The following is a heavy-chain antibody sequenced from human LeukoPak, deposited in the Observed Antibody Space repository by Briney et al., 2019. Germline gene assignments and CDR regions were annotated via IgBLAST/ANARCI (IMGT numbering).Heavy chain of an antibody. V-gene: IGHV3-30*02. CDR1: GFTFSSHG. Sequence: PGGSLRLSCAASGFTFSSHGMHWVRQAPGKGLEWVAFIRYDGSNKYYADSVKGRFTISRDNSKNTLYLQMNSLRAEDTAVYYCAKDLYDFWSGYYGDNWFDPWGQGTLVTVSS. J-gene: IGHJ5*02. D-gene: IGHD3-3*01. CDR2: IRYDGSNK. CDR3: AKDLYDFWSGYYGDNWFDP.